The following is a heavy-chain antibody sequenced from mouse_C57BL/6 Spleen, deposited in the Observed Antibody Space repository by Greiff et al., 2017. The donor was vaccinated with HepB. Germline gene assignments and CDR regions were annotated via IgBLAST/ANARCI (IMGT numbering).Heavy chain of an antibody. V-gene: IGHV1-26*01. CDR3: AREGNSGYFDV. Sequence: VQLKESGPELVKPGASVKISCKASGYTFTDYYMNWVKQSHGKSLEWIGDINPNNGGTSYNQKFKGKATLTVDKSSSTAYMELRSLTSEDSAVYYCAREGNSGYFDVWGTGTTVTVSS. CDR2: INPNNGGT. D-gene: IGHD2-1*01. J-gene: IGHJ1*03. CDR1: GYTFTDYY.